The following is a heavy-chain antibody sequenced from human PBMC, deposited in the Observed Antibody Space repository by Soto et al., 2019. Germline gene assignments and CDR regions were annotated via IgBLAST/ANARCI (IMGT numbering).Heavy chain of an antibody. CDR2: IYWNDDK. CDR3: AHRRGDDVLRFLEWSNNWFDP. Sequence: SGPTLVKPTQTLTLTCTFSGFSLSTSGVGVGWIRQPPGKALEWLALIYWNDDKRYSPSLKSRLTITKDTSKNQVVLTMTNMDPVDTATYYCAHRRGDDVLRFLEWSNNWFDPWGQGTLVTVSS. CDR1: GFSLSTSGVG. V-gene: IGHV2-5*01. D-gene: IGHD3-3*01. J-gene: IGHJ5*02.